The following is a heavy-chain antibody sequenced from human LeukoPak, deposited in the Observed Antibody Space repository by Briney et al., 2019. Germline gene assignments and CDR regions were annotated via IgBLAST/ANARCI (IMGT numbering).Heavy chain of an antibody. V-gene: IGHV4-59*01. CDR1: GGSISSYY. D-gene: IGHD3-3*01. CDR3: ARYDFNKYFDY. J-gene: IGHJ4*02. CDR2: IYYSGST. Sequence: PSETLSLTCTVSGGSISSYYWSWSRQPSGKGLEWIGYIYYSGSTNYNPSLKSQVTMSVDTSKNQFSLKLTSVTAADTAVYYCARYDFNKYFDYWGQGILVTVSS.